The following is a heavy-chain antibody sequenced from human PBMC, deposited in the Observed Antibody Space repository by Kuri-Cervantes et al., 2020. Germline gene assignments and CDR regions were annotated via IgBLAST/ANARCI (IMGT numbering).Heavy chain of an antibody. V-gene: IGHV3-7*01. CDR1: GFSFNTVW. CDR3: ARDGDYGDYTV. D-gene: IGHD4-17*01. J-gene: IGHJ6*02. Sequence: GGSLRLSCAAAGFSFNTVWMSWVRQAPGKGLEWVANIREDGGLMNYLDSVKGRFTVSRDNARTSVYLQMDSLRVEDTAVYYCARDGDYGDYTVWGQGTTVTVSS. CDR2: IREDGGLM.